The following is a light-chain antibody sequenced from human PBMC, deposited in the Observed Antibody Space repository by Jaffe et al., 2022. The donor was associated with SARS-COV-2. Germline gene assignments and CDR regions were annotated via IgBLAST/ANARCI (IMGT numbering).Light chain of an antibody. J-gene: IGLJ1*01. CDR1: SGHSSYA. V-gene: IGLV4-69*02. CDR2: LNSDGSQ. Sequence: QVVLTQSPSASASLGASVKLTCTLTSGHSSYAIAWHQQQPEKGPRHLMILNSDGSQTQGDGIPDRFSGSSSGAERYLIISSLQSEDEADYYCQTWATGIYVFGPGTRVTV. CDR3: QTWATGIYV.